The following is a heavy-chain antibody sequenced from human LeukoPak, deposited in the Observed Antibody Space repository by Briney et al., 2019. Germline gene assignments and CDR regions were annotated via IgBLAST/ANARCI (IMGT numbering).Heavy chain of an antibody. V-gene: IGHV1-8*03. D-gene: IGHD3-3*01. CDR3: ARGLVRFLEWYGANFDY. CDR2: MNPNSGNT. CDR1: GYTFTSYG. Sequence: ASVKVSCKASGYTFTSYGISWVRQAPGQGLEWMGWMNPNSGNTGYAQKFQGRVTITRNTSISTAYMELSSLRSEDTAVYYCARGLVRFLEWYGANFDYWGQGTLVTVSS. J-gene: IGHJ4*02.